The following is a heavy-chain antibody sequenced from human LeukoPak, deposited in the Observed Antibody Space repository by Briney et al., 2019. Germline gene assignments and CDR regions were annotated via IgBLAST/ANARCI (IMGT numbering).Heavy chain of an antibody. CDR3: AKAPVGHCSGAFCYHFDS. Sequence: GGSLRLSCAASGFTFSTYAMSWVRQTPGKGLEWVAAISGDNPGTYHANSVKGRFTISRDNSKNALHLQMSGLRAEDTARYYCAKAPVGHCSGAFCYHFDSWGQGTLVTVSS. J-gene: IGHJ5*01. CDR2: ISGDNPGT. V-gene: IGHV3-23*01. D-gene: IGHD2-15*01. CDR1: GFTFSTYA.